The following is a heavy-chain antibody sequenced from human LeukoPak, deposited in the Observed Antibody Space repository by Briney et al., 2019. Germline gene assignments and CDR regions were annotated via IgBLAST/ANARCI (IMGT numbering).Heavy chain of an antibody. CDR1: GFTFSSYS. V-gene: IGHV3-48*04. Sequence: GGSLRLSCAASGFTFSSYSMNWVRQAPGKGLEWVSYISSSSSTIYYADSVKGRFTISRDNAKNSLYLQMNSLRAEDTAVYYCARDNAFDIWGQGQWSPSPQ. CDR3: ARDNAFDI. J-gene: IGHJ3*02. CDR2: ISSSSSTI.